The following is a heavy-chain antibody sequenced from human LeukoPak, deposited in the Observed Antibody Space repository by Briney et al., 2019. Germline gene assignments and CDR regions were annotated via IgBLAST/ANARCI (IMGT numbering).Heavy chain of an antibody. CDR2: IYDIGST. V-gene: IGHV4-59*01. J-gene: IGHJ4*02. D-gene: IGHD1-7*01. CDR3: ARLYGNFQNYYDY. Sequence: SETLSLTCTVSGGSIRSYYWSWIRQPPGKGLEWIGYIYDIGSTNYKPSLQSRVTISVDTSKNQFSLKLSSVTAADTAVYYCARLYGNFQNYYDYWGQGTLVTVSS. CDR1: GGSIRSYY.